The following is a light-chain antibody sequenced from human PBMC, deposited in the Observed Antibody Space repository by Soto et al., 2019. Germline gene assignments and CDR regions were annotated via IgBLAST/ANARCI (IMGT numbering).Light chain of an antibody. V-gene: IGLV3-21*02. Sequence: SYELTQPPSVSVAPGQTARITWGGNNNGSKGVHWYKQKPDQAPGLVVDDDSDRHSGTPERYSGSNSGNTATLTLSRVEACDEAYYYCEGWDSSRVHSVYGTG. CDR1: NNGSKG. CDR2: DDS. J-gene: IGLJ1*01. CDR3: EGWDSSRVHSV.